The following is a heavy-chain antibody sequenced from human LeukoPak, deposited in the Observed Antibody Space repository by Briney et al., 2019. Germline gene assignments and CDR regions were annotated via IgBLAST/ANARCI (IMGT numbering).Heavy chain of an antibody. D-gene: IGHD2-15*01. Sequence: PSETLSLTCAVYGGSFSGYYWSWIRQPPGKGLEWIGEINHSGSTYYNPSLKSRVTISVDTSKNQFSLKLSSVTAADTAVYYCARDRDGNFDYWGQGTLVTVSS. CDR1: GGSFSGYY. J-gene: IGHJ4*02. CDR3: ARDRDGNFDY. CDR2: INHSGST. V-gene: IGHV4-34*01.